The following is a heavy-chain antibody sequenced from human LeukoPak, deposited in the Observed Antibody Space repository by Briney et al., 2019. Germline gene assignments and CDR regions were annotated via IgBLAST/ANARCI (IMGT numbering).Heavy chain of an antibody. Sequence: ASVKVSCKASGGIFSSYAISWVRQAPGQGLEWMGGIIPVFGTANYAQKFQGRVTITADESTSTAYMALSTLRSEDTAVYYCARGPLRFLGGIDYWGQGTLVTVSS. CDR3: ARGPLRFLGGIDY. CDR1: GGIFSSYA. CDR2: IIPVFGTA. J-gene: IGHJ4*02. D-gene: IGHD3-3*01. V-gene: IGHV1-69*13.